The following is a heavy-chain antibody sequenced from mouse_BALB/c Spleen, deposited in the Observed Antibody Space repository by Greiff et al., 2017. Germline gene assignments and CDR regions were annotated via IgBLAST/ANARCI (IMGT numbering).Heavy chain of an antibody. V-gene: IGHV1-18*01. Sequence: EVQLQQSGPELVKPGAPVKIPCKASGYTFTDYNMDWVKQSHGKSLEWIGDINPNNGGTIYNQKFKGKATLTVDKSSSTAYMELRSLTSEDTAVYYCARSRMITTGFAYWGQGTLVTVSA. D-gene: IGHD2-4*01. CDR2: INPNNGGT. CDR1: GYTFTDYN. J-gene: IGHJ3*01. CDR3: ARSRMITTGFAY.